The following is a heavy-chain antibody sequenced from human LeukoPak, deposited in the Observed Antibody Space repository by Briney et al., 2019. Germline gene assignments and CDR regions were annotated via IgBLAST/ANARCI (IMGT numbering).Heavy chain of an antibody. J-gene: IGHJ4*02. V-gene: IGHV4-39*07. D-gene: IGHD3-3*01. CDR1: GGSISSSSYY. CDR2: IYYSGST. CDR3: ASTSYDLWSGYYLYFDY. Sequence: SETLSLTCTVSGGSISSSSYYWGWIRQLPGKGLEWIGSIYYSGSTYYNPSLKSRVTISVDTSKNQFSLKLSSVTAADTAVYYCASTSYDLWSGYYLYFDYWGQGTLVTVSS.